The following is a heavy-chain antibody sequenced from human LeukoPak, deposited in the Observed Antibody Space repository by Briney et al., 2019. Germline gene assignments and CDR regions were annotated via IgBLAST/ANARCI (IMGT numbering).Heavy chain of an antibody. Sequence: SETLSLTCTVSGGTISSGGYYWSWIRQPPGKGLEWIGYIYYSGSTNYNPSLKSRVTISVDTSKNQFSLKLSSVTAADTAVYYCARGHNPLLLPVWSGYHTYYYYGMDVWGQGTTVTVSS. V-gene: IGHV4-61*08. CDR3: ARGHNPLLLPVWSGYHTYYYYGMDV. J-gene: IGHJ6*02. CDR1: GGTISSGGYY. CDR2: IYYSGST. D-gene: IGHD3-3*01.